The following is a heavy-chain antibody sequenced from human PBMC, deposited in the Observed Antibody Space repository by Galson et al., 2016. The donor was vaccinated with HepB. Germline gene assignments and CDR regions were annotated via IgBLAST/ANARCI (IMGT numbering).Heavy chain of an antibody. Sequence: SLRLSCAASGFDFSRHCMHWVRQTPGKGLEWLAVISNDGSTKYYGDHVRGRFTISRDNAQDTLYLQLSILRLEDTGLYYCVNVILAGDSWGQGTLVTVSS. V-gene: IGHV3-30*18. D-gene: IGHD2-8*02. CDR2: ISNDGSTK. CDR1: GFDFSRHC. J-gene: IGHJ5*01. CDR3: VNVILAGDS.